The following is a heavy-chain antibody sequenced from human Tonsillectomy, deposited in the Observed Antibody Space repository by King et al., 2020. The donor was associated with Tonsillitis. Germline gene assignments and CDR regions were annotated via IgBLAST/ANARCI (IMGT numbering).Heavy chain of an antibody. Sequence: VQLVESGAEVKKPGASVKVSCKTSGYRFTSHGVSWVRQAPGQGLEWMGWIGTYNGDTNYAQKFQGRVTMTTDTSASTAYIELLSLRSDDTAVYYCARMEMTTISDYYFDYWGQGTLVTVSS. D-gene: IGHD5-24*01. CDR3: ARMEMTTISDYYFDY. V-gene: IGHV1-18*04. CDR2: IGTYNGDT. J-gene: IGHJ4*02. CDR1: GYRFTSHG.